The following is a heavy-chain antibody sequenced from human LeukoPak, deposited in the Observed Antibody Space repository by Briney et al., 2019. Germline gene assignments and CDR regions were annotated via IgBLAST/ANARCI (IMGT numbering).Heavy chain of an antibody. CDR3: ARWYYYETSGLYYGSFDN. J-gene: IGHJ5*02. CDR2: ISGSGGST. D-gene: IGHD3-22*01. Sequence: GGSLRLSCAASGFTFSSYAMSWVRQAPGKGLEWVSAISGSGGSTYYADSVKGRFTISRDNARNTLYLQMNSLRAEDTAVYYCARWYYYETSGLYYGSFDNWGQGTLVTVSS. CDR1: GFTFSSYA. V-gene: IGHV3-23*01.